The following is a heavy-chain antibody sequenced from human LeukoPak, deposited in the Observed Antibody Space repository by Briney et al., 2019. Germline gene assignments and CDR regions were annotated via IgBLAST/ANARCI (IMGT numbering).Heavy chain of an antibody. V-gene: IGHV4-4*07. CDR2: IYTSGST. CDR1: GGSISSYY. J-gene: IGHJ4*02. D-gene: IGHD3-10*01. Sequence: SETLSLTCTVSGGSISSYYWSWIRQPAGKGLEWIGRIYTSGSTNYNPSLKSRVTISVDKSKNQFSLKLSSVTAADTAVYYCARGPMVRGVTRGDYWGQGTLVTVSS. CDR3: ARGPMVRGVTRGDY.